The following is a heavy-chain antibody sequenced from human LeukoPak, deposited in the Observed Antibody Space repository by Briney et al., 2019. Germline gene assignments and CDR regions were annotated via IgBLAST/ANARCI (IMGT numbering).Heavy chain of an antibody. Sequence: GGSLRLSCAASGFTFSSYAMSWVRQAPGKGLGWVSSISGSGGNTYYADSLKGRFTISKDNSKNTGYVQMNRLRVEAPDVYYCAKDLRDAGPLNWFDPWGQGTLVTVSS. V-gene: IGHV3-23*01. CDR2: ISGSGGNT. CDR3: AKDLRDAGPLNWFDP. D-gene: IGHD4-17*01. J-gene: IGHJ5*02. CDR1: GFTFSSYA.